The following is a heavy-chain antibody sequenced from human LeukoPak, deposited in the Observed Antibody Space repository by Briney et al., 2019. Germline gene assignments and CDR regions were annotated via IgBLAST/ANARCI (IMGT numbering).Heavy chain of an antibody. D-gene: IGHD5-18*01. J-gene: IGHJ4*02. CDR2: ITSSSDYT. CDR3: ATDTGYSYGSSDH. V-gene: IGHV3-11*06. Sequence: GGSLRLSCAASGFTFSDSYMSWIRQAPGRGLEWVSYITSSSDYTNYADSVKGRFTISRDNAKNSLYLQMNSLRAEDTAVYYCATDTGYSYGSSDHWGQGTLVTVSS. CDR1: GFTFSDSY.